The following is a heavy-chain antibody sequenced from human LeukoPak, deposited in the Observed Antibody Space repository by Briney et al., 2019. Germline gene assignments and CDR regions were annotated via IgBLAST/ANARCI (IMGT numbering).Heavy chain of an antibody. CDR2: IYYSGST. CDR3: AGSSSSWYQVY. D-gene: IGHD6-13*01. CDR1: VGSLSSSSYH. V-gene: IGHV4-39*01. Sequence: SETLSLTCAVCVGSLSSSSYHWGWIRQPPGKGLEWIGSIYYSGSTYYNPSLKSRVTISVDTSKNQFSLKLSSVTAADTAVYYCAGSSSSWYQVYWGQGTLVTVSS. J-gene: IGHJ4*02.